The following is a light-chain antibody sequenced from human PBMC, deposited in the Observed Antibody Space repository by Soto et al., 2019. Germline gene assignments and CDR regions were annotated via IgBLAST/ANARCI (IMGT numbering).Light chain of an antibody. Sequence: EIVLTQSPGTLSLSPGERATLPCRASQSVSSVYLAWYQQKPGQAPRLLISGASSRATGLPDRFSGSGSGTDFPLTITRLEPEDSAVDYCQVYDASLPAWTFCQGTKVEI. V-gene: IGKV3-20*01. J-gene: IGKJ1*01. CDR1: QSVSSVY. CDR2: GAS. CDR3: QVYDASLPAWT.